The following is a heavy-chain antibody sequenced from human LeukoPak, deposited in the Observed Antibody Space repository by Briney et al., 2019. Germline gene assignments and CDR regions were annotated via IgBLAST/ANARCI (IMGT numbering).Heavy chain of an antibody. D-gene: IGHD3-22*01. CDR2: IGSSGSPT. V-gene: IGHV3-48*02. CDR3: ARRPYSDTSGRLSDV. J-gene: IGHJ6*02. Sequence: GGSLRLSCAASGFAFSSYNMSWVRQAPGKGLEWISYIGSSGSPTHYADSVRGRFTISRDNAKNSLHLQMNSLRDDDTALYYCARRPYSDTSGRLSDVWGQGTTVTVSS. CDR1: GFAFSSYN.